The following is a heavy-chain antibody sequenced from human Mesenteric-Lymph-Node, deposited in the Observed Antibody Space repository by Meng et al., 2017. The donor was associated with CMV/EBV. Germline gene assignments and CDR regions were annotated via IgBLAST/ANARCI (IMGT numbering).Heavy chain of an antibody. Sequence: GESLKISCKGSGYTFSNYWIGWVRQMPGKGLEWMGIIYPGDSHTRYSPSFEGQVTISADKSISTAYLQWSSLKASDTAMYYCARLSLPGGFGMDVWGQGTTVTVSS. CDR1: GYTFSNYW. J-gene: IGHJ6*02. V-gene: IGHV5-51*01. D-gene: IGHD1-14*01. CDR2: IYPGDSHT. CDR3: ARLSLPGGFGMDV.